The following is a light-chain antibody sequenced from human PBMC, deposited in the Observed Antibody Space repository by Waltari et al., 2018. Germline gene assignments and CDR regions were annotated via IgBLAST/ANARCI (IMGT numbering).Light chain of an antibody. V-gene: IGLV2-14*01. CDR1: GSDVGGYDY. J-gene: IGLJ2*01. Sequence: QSALTQPASVSGSPGQAIIISCTGTGSDVGGYDYVSWYQQYQGKAPRLIIYDVYNRPSGVSNRFSVSKSDNTASLTLSGLQAEDESVYYCSSYTSSGVVFGGGTKLTVL. CDR3: SSYTSSGVV. CDR2: DVY.